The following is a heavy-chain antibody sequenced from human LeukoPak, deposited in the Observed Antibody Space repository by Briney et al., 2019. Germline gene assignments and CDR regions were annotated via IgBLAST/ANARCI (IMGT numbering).Heavy chain of an antibody. CDR1: GYTFTSYY. D-gene: IGHD3-3*01. J-gene: IGHJ6*03. Sequence: ASVKVSCKASGYTFTSYYMHWVRQAPGQGLEWMGIINPSGGSTSYAQKFQGRVTITADKSTSTAYMELSSLRSEDTAVYYCARAEWLLGGYYYYMDVWGKGTTVTVSS. CDR3: ARAEWLLGGYYYYMDV. V-gene: IGHV1-46*01. CDR2: INPSGGST.